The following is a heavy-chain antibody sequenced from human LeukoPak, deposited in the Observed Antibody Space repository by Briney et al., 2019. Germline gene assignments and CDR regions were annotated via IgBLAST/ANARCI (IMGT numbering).Heavy chain of an antibody. CDR1: RFTFSGYA. D-gene: IGHD6-19*01. Sequence: GGSLRLSCAASRFTFSGYAMYWVRQAPGKGLEWVPCIDAGGVNTYYADSVTGRFTISRDNSKNTLYLQMNSLRAEDTAVYYCAKGSGSGWYGWFDPWGQGTLVTVSS. CDR2: IDAGGVNT. CDR3: AKGSGSGWYGWFDP. J-gene: IGHJ5*02. V-gene: IGHV3-23*01.